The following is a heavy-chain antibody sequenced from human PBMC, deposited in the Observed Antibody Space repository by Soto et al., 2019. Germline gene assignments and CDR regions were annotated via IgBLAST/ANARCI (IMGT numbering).Heavy chain of an antibody. V-gene: IGHV4-31*03. CDR3: ARVAVTMIVVVTVNDAFDI. CDR1: GGSISSGGYY. CDR2: IYYSGST. Sequence: QVQLQESGPGLVKPSQTLSLTCTVSGGSISSGGYYWSWIRQHPGKGLEWIGYIYYSGSTYYNPSLMSRFTISVDTSKIQFSLTLSSVTAADTAVYYWARVAVTMIVVVTVNDAFDIWCQGTMVTVSS. D-gene: IGHD3-22*01. J-gene: IGHJ3*02.